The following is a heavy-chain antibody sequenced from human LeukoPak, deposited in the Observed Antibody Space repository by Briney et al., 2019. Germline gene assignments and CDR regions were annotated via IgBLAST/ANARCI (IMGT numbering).Heavy chain of an antibody. V-gene: IGHV4-59*01. CDR2: IYYSGST. CDR1: GGSISSYY. CDR3: ARVDCSSTSCENYYYYGMDV. Sequence: KPSETLSLTCTVSGGSISSYYWSWIRQPPGKGLEWIGYIYYSGSTNYNPSLKSRVTISVDTSKNQFSLKLSSVTAADTAVYYCARVDCSSTSCENYYYYGMDVWGQGTTVTVSS. D-gene: IGHD2-2*01. J-gene: IGHJ6*02.